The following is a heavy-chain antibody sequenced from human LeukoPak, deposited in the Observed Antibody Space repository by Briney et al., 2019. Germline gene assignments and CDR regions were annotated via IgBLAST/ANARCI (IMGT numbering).Heavy chain of an antibody. CDR3: ARPREYSGYVLDY. J-gene: IGHJ4*02. CDR1: GFTFSSYT. V-gene: IGHV3-21*03. Sequence: PGGSLRLSCAASGFTFSSYTMNWVRQAPGKGLSWVSSISSSSSYIYYADSVKGRFTISRDNAKSSLFLQMNSLRAEDTAVYYCARPREYSGYVLDYWGQGTLVTVSS. D-gene: IGHD5-12*01. CDR2: ISSSSSYI.